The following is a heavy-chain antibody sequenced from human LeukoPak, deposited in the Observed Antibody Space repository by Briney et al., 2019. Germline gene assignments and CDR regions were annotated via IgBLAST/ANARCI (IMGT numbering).Heavy chain of an antibody. V-gene: IGHV4-39*01. D-gene: IGHD2-2*01. CDR3: ARLNGNLAYLRSVVVPASRFDP. CDR2: IYYSGST. Sequence: PSETLSLTCTVSGGSISSTSYYWGWIRQPPGKGLEWIGSIYYSGSTYYNPSLKSRVTISVDTSKNQFSLKLSSVTAADTAVYYCARLNGNLAYLRSVVVPASRFDPWGQGTLVTVSS. J-gene: IGHJ5*02. CDR1: GGSISSTSYY.